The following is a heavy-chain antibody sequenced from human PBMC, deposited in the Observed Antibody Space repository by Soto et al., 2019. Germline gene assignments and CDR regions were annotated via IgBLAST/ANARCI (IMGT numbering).Heavy chain of an antibody. J-gene: IGHJ6*02. V-gene: IGHV1-69*12. D-gene: IGHD3-16*01. CDR1: GGTFSSYA. CDR3: ARHLGGNHYYYGMDV. Sequence: QVQLVQSGAEVKKPGSSVKVSCKASGGTFSSYAISWVRQTPGQGLEWMGGIIPIFGTADYAQKFQGRVTITADDFTSTAYMELSSLRSEDTAVYYCARHLGGNHYYYGMDVWGQGTTVTVSS. CDR2: IIPIFGTA.